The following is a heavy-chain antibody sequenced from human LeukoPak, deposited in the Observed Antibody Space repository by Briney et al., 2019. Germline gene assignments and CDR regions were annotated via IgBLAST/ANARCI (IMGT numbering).Heavy chain of an antibody. J-gene: IGHJ6*02. V-gene: IGHV4-59*08. CDR3: ATNTAMVGLYYYGMGV. Sequence: SETLSLTCTVSGGSISSYYWSWIRQPPGKGLEWIGYIYYSGSTNYNPSLKSRVTISVDTSKNQFSLKLSSVTAADTAVYYCATNTAMVGLYYYGMGVWGQGTTVTVSS. CDR2: IYYSGST. D-gene: IGHD5-18*01. CDR1: GGSISSYY.